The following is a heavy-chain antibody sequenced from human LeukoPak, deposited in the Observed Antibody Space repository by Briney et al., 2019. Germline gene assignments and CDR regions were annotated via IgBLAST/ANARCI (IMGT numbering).Heavy chain of an antibody. CDR1: GGSFSGYY. J-gene: IGHJ4*02. CDR3: ARNSCPSGSCYENRGYFDY. Sequence: SETLSLTCAVYGGSFSGYYWSWIRQPAGKGLEWIGRIYTSGSTNYNPSLKSRVTISLDTSKNQFSLKLSSVTAADTAVYYCARNSCPSGSCYENRGYFDYWGQGTLVTVSS. CDR2: IYTSGST. D-gene: IGHD2-15*01. V-gene: IGHV4-59*10.